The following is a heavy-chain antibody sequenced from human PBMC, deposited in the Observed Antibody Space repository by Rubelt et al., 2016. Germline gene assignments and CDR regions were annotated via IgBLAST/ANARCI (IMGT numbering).Heavy chain of an antibody. V-gene: IGHV4-34*01. CDR2: INHSGST. CDR3: ARGKEGLGVTMMDY. J-gene: IGHJ4*02. Sequence: QVQLQQWGAGLLKPSETLSLTCAVYGGSFSGYYWSWIRQPPGKGLEWIGEINHSGSTNSNPSLKSRGTISVATSKNQLSLKLSSVTAADTAVYYCARGKEGLGVTMMDYWGQGTLVTVSS. CDR1: GGSFSGYY. D-gene: IGHD3-22*01.